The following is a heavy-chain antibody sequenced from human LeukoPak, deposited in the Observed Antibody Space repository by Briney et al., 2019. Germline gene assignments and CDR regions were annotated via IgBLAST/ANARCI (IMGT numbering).Heavy chain of an antibody. Sequence: ASVKVSCKAPDHTFTSYGISWVRQAPGQGLEWMGWISAYNGDTNYAQKVQDRVTMTTDTSTSTAYLEVRSLRSDDTAVYYCARDTRGLESDPDYLDSWGQGTLVVVSS. CDR2: ISAYNGDT. V-gene: IGHV1-18*01. D-gene: IGHD1-1*01. J-gene: IGHJ4*02. CDR1: DHTFTSYG. CDR3: ARDTRGLESDPDYLDS.